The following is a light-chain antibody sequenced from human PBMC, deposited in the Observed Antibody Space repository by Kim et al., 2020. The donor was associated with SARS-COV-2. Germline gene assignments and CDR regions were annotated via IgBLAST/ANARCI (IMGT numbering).Light chain of an antibody. J-gene: IGLJ2*01. CDR1: SRDVGSYNR. Sequence: GQSVTSSCTGTSRDVGSYNRVSWYQQPPGTAPKLIIYEVSDRPSGVPHRFSGSKSGNTASLTISWLQTEDEADYYCSSYTSSSTLIFGGGTQLTV. V-gene: IGLV2-18*02. CDR3: SSYTSSSTLI. CDR2: EVS.